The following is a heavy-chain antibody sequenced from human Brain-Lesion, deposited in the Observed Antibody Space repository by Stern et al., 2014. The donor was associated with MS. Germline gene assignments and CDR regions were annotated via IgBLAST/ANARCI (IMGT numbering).Heavy chain of an antibody. Sequence: VQLVESGPGLVKPSETLSLTCTVSGGSISSNSYYWGWIRQPPGHGLEWMGSWFYLESPDHTPSLKSGFTISKDPSNTHFSLTLISVTAADTAVYFCAKVWLGELPENPFDYWGQGTLVTVSS. V-gene: IGHV4-39*02. CDR3: AKVWLGELPENPFDY. CDR1: GGSISSNSYY. J-gene: IGHJ4*02. CDR2: WFYLESP. D-gene: IGHD3-10*01.